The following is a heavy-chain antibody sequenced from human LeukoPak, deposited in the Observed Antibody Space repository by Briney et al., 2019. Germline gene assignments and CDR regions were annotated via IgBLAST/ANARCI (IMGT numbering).Heavy chain of an antibody. Sequence: SETLSLTCTVSGGSISSSSYYWGWIRQPPGKGLEWIGNIYYSGSTYHNPSLKSRVTISVDTSKNQFSLKLSSVTAADTAVYYCARLVNGGNSVWYYFDYWGQGTLVTVSS. CDR3: ARLVNGGNSVWYYFDY. V-gene: IGHV4-39*01. D-gene: IGHD4-23*01. CDR1: GGSISSSSYY. CDR2: IYYSGST. J-gene: IGHJ4*02.